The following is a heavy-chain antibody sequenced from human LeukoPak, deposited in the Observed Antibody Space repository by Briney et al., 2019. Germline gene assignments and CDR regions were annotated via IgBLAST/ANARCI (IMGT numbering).Heavy chain of an antibody. D-gene: IGHD3-9*01. CDR2: IYYSGST. V-gene: IGHV4-61*01. CDR1: GGSVSSGSYY. Sequence: SETLSLTCTVSGGSVSSGSYYWSWIPQPPGNGLQWIGYIYYSGSTNYNPSLKSRVTISVDTSKNQFSLKLSSVTAADTAVYYCARGNFDWLPLSNGYFDYWGQGTLVTVSS. J-gene: IGHJ4*02. CDR3: ARGNFDWLPLSNGYFDY.